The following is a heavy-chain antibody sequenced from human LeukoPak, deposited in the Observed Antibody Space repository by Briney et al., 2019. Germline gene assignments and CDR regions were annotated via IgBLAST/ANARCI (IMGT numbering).Heavy chain of an antibody. CDR1: GGSISSSSYY. Sequence: PSETLSLTCTVSGGSISSSSYYWGWIRQPPGKGLEWIGSIYYSGSTYYNPSLKSRVTISVDTSKNQFSLKLSSVTAADTAVYYCARDKFPWYFELWGRGTLVTVSS. J-gene: IGHJ2*01. CDR2: IYYSGST. CDR3: ARDKFPWYFEL. V-gene: IGHV4-39*02.